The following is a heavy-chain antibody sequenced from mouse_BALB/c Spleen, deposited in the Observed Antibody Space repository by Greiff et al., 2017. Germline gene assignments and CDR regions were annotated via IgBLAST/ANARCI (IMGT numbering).Heavy chain of an antibody. Sequence: EVKLVESGGGLVKLGGSLKLSCAASGFTFSSYYMSWVRQTPEKRLELVAAINSNGGSTYYPDTVKGRFTISRDNAKNTLYLQLSSLKSEDTALYYCARQDEYDPVAMDYWGQGTSVTVSS. CDR3: ARQDEYDPVAMDY. CDR2: INSNGGST. V-gene: IGHV5-6-2*01. J-gene: IGHJ4*01. D-gene: IGHD2-4*01. CDR1: GFTFSSYY.